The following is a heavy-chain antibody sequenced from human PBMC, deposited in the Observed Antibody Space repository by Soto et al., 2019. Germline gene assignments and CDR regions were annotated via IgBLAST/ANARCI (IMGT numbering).Heavy chain of an antibody. D-gene: IGHD3-3*01. V-gene: IGHV3-48*03. CDR2: ISSSGSTI. CDR3: EGRSEEQPTNFDS. Sequence: TGGSLRLSCATSGFTFSSYEMNWVRQAPGKGLEWVSYISSSGSTIYYADSVKGRFTISRDNAKKLLYLQMNSLRAEDTAVYYCEGRSEEQPTNFDSWGQGTLVTVSS. J-gene: IGHJ4*02. CDR1: GFTFSSYE.